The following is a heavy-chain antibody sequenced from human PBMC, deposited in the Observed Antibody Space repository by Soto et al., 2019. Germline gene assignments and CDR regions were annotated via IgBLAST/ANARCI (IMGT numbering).Heavy chain of an antibody. D-gene: IGHD2-21*02. V-gene: IGHV3-23*01. J-gene: IGHJ5*02. CDR1: GFTFSSYA. CDR2: ISGSGGST. CDR3: AKDSVVVTSNWFDP. Sequence: HPGGSLRLSCAASGFTFSSYAMSWVRQAPGKGLEWVSAISGSGGSTYYADSVKGRFTIPRDNSKNTLYLQMNSLRAEDTAVYYCAKDSVVVTSNWFDPWGQGTLVTVSS.